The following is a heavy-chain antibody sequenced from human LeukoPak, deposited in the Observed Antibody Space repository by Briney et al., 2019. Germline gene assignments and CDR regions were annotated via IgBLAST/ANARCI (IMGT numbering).Heavy chain of an antibody. J-gene: IGHJ4*02. CDR2: IYTSGST. Sequence: SETLSLTCTVSGGSISSYYWSWIRQPAGKGLEWIGRIYTSGSTNYNPSLKSRVTMSVDTSKNQFSLKLSSVTAADTAVYYCAREGYYYDSSGYLPEDYWGQGTLVTVSS. CDR3: AREGYYYDSSGYLPEDY. V-gene: IGHV4-4*07. CDR1: GGSISSYY. D-gene: IGHD3-22*01.